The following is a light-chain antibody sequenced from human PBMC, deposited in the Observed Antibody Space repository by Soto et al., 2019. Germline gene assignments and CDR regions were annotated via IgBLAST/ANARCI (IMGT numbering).Light chain of an antibody. Sequence: EIMLTQSPGTLSLSPGERATLSCRASQSVSGSYFAWYQQKPGQAPRLLIYGASSRATGIPDRFSGSGSGTDFTLTISRLEPEDFAVYYCQQYGSSPGTFGQGTKVDVK. CDR1: QSVSGSY. J-gene: IGKJ1*01. CDR2: GAS. CDR3: QQYGSSPGT. V-gene: IGKV3-20*01.